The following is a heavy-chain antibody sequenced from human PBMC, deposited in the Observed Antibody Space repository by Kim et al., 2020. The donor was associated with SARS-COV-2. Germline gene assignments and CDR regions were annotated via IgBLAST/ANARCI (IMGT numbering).Heavy chain of an antibody. Sequence: SQTLSLTCAVYGGSFSGYYWSWIRQPPGKGLEWIGEINHSGSTNYNPSLKSRVTISVDTSKNQFSLKLSSVTAADTAVYYCARLYGSGSPFDYWGQGTLVTVSS. CDR1: GGSFSGYY. CDR3: ARLYGSGSPFDY. V-gene: IGHV4-34*01. D-gene: IGHD3-10*01. J-gene: IGHJ4*02. CDR2: INHSGST.